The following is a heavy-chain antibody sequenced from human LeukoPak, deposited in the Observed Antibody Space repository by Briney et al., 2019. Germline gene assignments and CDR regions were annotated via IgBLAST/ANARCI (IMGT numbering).Heavy chain of an antibody. V-gene: IGHV4-39*07. CDR1: GGSIRSSSYY. CDR2: IYYSGST. CDR3: ARDGPRGYYDSSGYPL. D-gene: IGHD3-22*01. Sequence: LSETLSLTCTVSGGSIRSSSYYWGWIRQPPGKGLDWIGSIYYSGSTNYNPSLKSRVTISVDTSKNQFSLKLSSVTAADTAVYYCARDGPRGYYDSSGYPLWGQGTLVTVSS. J-gene: IGHJ4*02.